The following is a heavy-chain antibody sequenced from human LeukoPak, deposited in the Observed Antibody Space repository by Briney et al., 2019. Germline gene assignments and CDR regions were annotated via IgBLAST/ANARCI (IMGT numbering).Heavy chain of an antibody. V-gene: IGHV3-48*03. CDR3: ARDFTMVRGAVYWYYYGMDV. J-gene: IGHJ6*02. Sequence: PGGSLRLSCAASGFSFSTYDMNWVRQAPGKGPEWISYISGGGVPIYYRESVRGRFTISRDNAKNLLYLDMNSLRAEDTAVYYCARDFTMVRGAVYWYYYGMDVWGQGTTVTVSS. CDR2: ISGGGVPI. D-gene: IGHD3-10*01. CDR1: GFSFSTYD.